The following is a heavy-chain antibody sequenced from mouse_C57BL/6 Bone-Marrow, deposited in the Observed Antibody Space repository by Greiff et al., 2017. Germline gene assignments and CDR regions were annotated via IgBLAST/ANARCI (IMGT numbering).Heavy chain of an antibody. V-gene: IGHV5-9-1*02. CDR1: GFTFSSYA. CDR3: TRSVGLLCYFDY. Sequence: EVKLVESGAGLVKPGGSLKLSCAASGFTFSSYAMSWVRQTPEKRLEWVAYISSGGDYIYYADTVKGRFTISRDNARNTLYLQMSSLKSEDTAMYYCTRSVGLLCYFDYWGQGTTLTVSS. D-gene: IGHD1-1*02. CDR2: ISSGGDYI. J-gene: IGHJ2*01.